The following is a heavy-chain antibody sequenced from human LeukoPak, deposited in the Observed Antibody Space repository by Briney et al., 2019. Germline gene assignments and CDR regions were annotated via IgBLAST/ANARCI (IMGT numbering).Heavy chain of an antibody. J-gene: IGHJ4*02. Sequence: SETLSLTCTVGGSMYNYYWSWIRQPPGKGLEWIGYIHYSGSTNYNPSLKSRVTMSLDTSKNQVSLKVNSVTAADTAVYYCARGQRESDYWGQGTLVTVSS. V-gene: IGHV4-59*08. CDR2: IHYSGST. CDR1: GSMYNYY. CDR3: ARGQRESDY. D-gene: IGHD1-1*01.